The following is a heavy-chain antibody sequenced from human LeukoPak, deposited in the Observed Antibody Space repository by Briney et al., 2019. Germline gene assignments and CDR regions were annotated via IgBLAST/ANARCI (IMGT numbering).Heavy chain of an antibody. CDR3: ATDYGSGSYYLDY. Sequence: PSETLSLTCTVSGGSISSGDYYWSWIRQPPGKGLEWIGYIYYSGSTYYNPSLKSRVTISVDTSKNQFSLKLSSVTAADTAVYYCATDYGSGSYYLDYWGQGTLVTASS. J-gene: IGHJ4*02. CDR1: GGSISSGDYY. V-gene: IGHV4-30-4*01. CDR2: IYYSGST. D-gene: IGHD3-10*01.